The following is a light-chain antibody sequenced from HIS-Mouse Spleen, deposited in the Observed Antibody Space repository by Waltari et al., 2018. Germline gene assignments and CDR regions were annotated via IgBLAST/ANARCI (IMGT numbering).Light chain of an antibody. CDR2: QDS. V-gene: IGLV3-1*01. CDR1: KLGDKY. J-gene: IGLJ2*01. CDR3: QAWDSSTVV. Sequence: SYELTQPPSVSVSPGQTASITCSGDKLGDKYACWYQQKPGQSPVLVIYQDSKRPSGVPERFSGSNSGNTATLAFGGTQAMDEADYYCQAWDSSTVVFGGGTKLTVL.